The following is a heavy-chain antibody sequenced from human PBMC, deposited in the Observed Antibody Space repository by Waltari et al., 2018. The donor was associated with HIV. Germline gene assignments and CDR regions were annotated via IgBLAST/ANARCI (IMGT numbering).Heavy chain of an antibody. D-gene: IGHD6-19*01. J-gene: IGHJ3*02. V-gene: IGHV4-34*01. CDR2: IKSTGNT. CDR1: SGSFSDYDYI. CDR3: TRGTAPAPYRGWPRGPFDI. Sequence: QVQLQQWGAGLLKPLATLSLTCAVSSGSFSDYDYICHWIRQSPRKGLEWIGEIKSTGNTNYNPSLKGRVTMSVDRSTNQFSLKLSAVSAADTAVYYCTRGTAPAPYRGWPRGPFDIWGQGTVVTVSS.